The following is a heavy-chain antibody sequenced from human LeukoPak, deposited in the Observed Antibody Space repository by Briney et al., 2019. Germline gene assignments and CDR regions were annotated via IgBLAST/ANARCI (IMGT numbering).Heavy chain of an antibody. J-gene: IGHJ3*01. CDR2: ISKSGGST. Sequence: PGGSLRLSCAASGFIFSSYAMNWVRQAPGKGLEWVSAISKSGGSTYYADSVKGRFTISRDHSKNTLYLQMHRLRVEDTAVYYCAKDPRFWVDTDTGIGWGQGTTVTVSS. CDR3: AKDPRFWVDTDTGIG. V-gene: IGHV3-23*01. D-gene: IGHD5-18*01. CDR1: GFIFSSYA.